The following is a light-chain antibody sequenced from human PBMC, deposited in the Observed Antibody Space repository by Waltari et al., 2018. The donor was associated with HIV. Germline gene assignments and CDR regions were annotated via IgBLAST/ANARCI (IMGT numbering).Light chain of an antibody. V-gene: IGKV4-1*01. CDR2: WAT. CDR1: HTVLYSSNNKNY. CDR3: QQYYSLPRT. Sequence: DIALIQSPDFLAVSLGERATVSCKSNHTVLYSSNNKNYLAWYQHKPVQPPKLLFYWATTRESGVPDRFGGSGSGTDFALTISSLQAEDVAVYYCQQYYSLPRTFGQGTKVEIK. J-gene: IGKJ1*01.